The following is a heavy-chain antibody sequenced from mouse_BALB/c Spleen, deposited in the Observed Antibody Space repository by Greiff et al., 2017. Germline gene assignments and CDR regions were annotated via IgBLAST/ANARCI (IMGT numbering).Heavy chain of an antibody. D-gene: IGHD1-2*01. V-gene: IGHV5-12-1*01. CDR2: ISSGSSTI. CDR3: ATTASDD. Sequence: EVLLVESGGGLVKPGGSLKLSCAASGFAFSSYDMSWVRQTPEKRLEWVAYISSGSSTIYYADTVKGRFTISRDNPKNTLFLRMTSLRSEDTAMYYCATTASDDWGQGTTLTVSS. CDR1: GFAFSSYD. J-gene: IGHJ2*01.